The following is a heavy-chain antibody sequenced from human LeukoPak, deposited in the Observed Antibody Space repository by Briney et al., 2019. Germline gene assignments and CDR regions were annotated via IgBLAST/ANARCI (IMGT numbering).Heavy chain of an antibody. CDR2: ISSNGGST. D-gene: IGHD3-10*01. CDR3: AFSYGSGRNHHDAFDI. V-gene: IGHV3-64*01. J-gene: IGHJ3*02. CDR1: GFTFSSYA. Sequence: GGSLRLSCAASGFTFSSYAMHWVRQAPGKGLEYVSAISSNGGSTYYANSVKGRFTISRDNSKNTLYLQMGSLRAEDMAVYYCAFSYGSGRNHHDAFDIWGQGTMVTVSS.